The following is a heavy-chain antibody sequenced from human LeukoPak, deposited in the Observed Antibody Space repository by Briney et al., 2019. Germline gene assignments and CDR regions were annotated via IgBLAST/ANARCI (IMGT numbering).Heavy chain of an antibody. V-gene: IGHV3-7*01. CDR2: IKQDGSEK. CDR3: AREDQLPPQLGFDY. D-gene: IGHD2-2*01. Sequence: PGGSLRLSCAASGFTFSSYAMSWVRQAPGKGLEWVANIKQDGSEKYYVDSVKGRFTIPRDNAKNSLYLQMNSLRAEDTAVYYCAREDQLPPQLGFDYWGQGTLVTVPS. J-gene: IGHJ4*02. CDR1: GFTFSSYA.